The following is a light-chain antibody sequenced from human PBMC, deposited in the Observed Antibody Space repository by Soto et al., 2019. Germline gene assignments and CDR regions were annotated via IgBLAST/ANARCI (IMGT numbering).Light chain of an antibody. CDR2: DAS. V-gene: IGKV3-20*01. CDR3: QQFSSYPLT. CDR1: QSISSSY. Sequence: EIVLTQSPGTLSLSPGEIATLSCRASQSISSSYLAWYQQKPGQAPRLLIYDASSRATGIPDRFSGGGSGTDFTLTISRLEPEDFAVYYCQQFSSYPLTFGGGTKVDTK. J-gene: IGKJ4*01.